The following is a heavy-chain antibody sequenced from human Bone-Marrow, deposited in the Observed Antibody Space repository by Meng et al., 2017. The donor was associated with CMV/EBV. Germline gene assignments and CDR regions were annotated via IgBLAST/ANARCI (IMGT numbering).Heavy chain of an antibody. CDR3: ARDYNFIGFYP. J-gene: IGHJ5*02. CDR1: GYTFNSYA. V-gene: IGHV1-69*05. Sequence: SVKVSCKASGYTFNSYAIRWVRQAPGQGLEWMGQIILIFDTANYAQKFQGRLTITTDESTSTAYMELSSLRSDDTAVYYCARDYNFIGFYPWGQGTLVTVSS. D-gene: IGHD3-10*01. CDR2: IILIFDTA.